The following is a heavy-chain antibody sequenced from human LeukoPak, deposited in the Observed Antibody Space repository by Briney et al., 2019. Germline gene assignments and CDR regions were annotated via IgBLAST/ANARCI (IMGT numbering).Heavy chain of an antibody. V-gene: IGHV4-59*12. J-gene: IGHJ3*02. Sequence: PSETLSLTCTVSGGSISSYYWSWIRQPPGEGLEWIGFIYHSGSTNYNPSLKSRVTISVDTSKNQFSLKLSSVTAADTAVYFCAREARVDRAFDIWGQGTMVTVSA. CDR2: IYHSGST. CDR3: AREARVDRAFDI. D-gene: IGHD3-9*01. CDR1: GGSISSYY.